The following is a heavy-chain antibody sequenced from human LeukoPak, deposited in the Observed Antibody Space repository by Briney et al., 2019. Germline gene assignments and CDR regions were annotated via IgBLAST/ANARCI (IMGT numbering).Heavy chain of an antibody. D-gene: IGHD5-24*01. CDR3: VKDDGWVQYAN. J-gene: IGHJ1*01. V-gene: IGHV3-53*01. Sequence: HPGGSLRLSCTVSGFTVSSNSMSWVRQAPGKGLEWVSFIYSDNTHYSDSVKGRFTISRDNSKNTLYLQMNSLRAEDTALYYCVKDDGWVQYANWGQGTLVTVSS. CDR1: GFTVSSNS. CDR2: IYSDNT.